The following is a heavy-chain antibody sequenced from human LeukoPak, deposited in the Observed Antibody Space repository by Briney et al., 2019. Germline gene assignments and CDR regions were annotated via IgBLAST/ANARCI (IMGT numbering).Heavy chain of an antibody. CDR3: ARDLSGYYSGWFDP. CDR1: GGSISSYY. CDR2: IYYSGST. V-gene: IGHV4-59*01. Sequence: TSETLSLTCTVSGGSISSYYWSWIRQPPGKGLEWIGYIYYSGSTNYNPSLKSRVTISVDTSKNQFSLKLSSVTAADTAVYYCARDLSGYYSGWFDPWGQGTLVTVSS. D-gene: IGHD3-3*01. J-gene: IGHJ5*02.